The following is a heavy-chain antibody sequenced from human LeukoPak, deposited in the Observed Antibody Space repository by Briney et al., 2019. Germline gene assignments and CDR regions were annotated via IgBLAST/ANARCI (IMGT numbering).Heavy chain of an antibody. CDR2: IYSGGNT. V-gene: IGHV3-53*01. J-gene: IGHJ4*02. CDR1: GFTVSSNS. D-gene: IGHD4-17*01. Sequence: GGSLRLSCTVSGFTVSSNSMSWVRQAPGKGLEWVSFIYSGGNTRYSDSVKGRFTISRDNSKNTLYLQMNSLRVEDTAVYYCARRAGEYSHPYDYWGQGTLVTVSS. CDR3: ARRAGEYSHPYDY.